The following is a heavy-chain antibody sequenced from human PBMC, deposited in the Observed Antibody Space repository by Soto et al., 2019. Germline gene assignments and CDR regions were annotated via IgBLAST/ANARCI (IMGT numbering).Heavy chain of an antibody. CDR3: ASQTYSSPRGYYYYYGMDV. J-gene: IGHJ6*02. CDR1: GYSFTSYW. V-gene: IGHV5-51*01. Sequence: GESLKISCKGSGYSFTSYWIVWVRQMPGKGLEWMGIIYPGDSDTRYSPSFQGQVTISADKSISTAYLQWSSLKASDTAMYYCASQTYSSPRGYYYYYGMDVWGQGTTVTVSS. CDR2: IYPGDSDT. D-gene: IGHD6-13*01.